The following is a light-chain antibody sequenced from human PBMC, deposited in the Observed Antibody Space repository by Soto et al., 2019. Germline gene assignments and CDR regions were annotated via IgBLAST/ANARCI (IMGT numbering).Light chain of an antibody. CDR1: SGHSSYA. J-gene: IGLJ2*01. V-gene: IGLV4-69*01. CDR2: LNSDGSH. Sequence: QSVLTQSPSASASLGASVKLTCTLSSGHSSYAIAWHQQQPEKGPRYLMKLNSDGSHSKGDWIPDRFSGSSSGAERYLTISSLQSEDEADYYCQTWGKGVVFGGGTKVTVL. CDR3: QTWGKGVV.